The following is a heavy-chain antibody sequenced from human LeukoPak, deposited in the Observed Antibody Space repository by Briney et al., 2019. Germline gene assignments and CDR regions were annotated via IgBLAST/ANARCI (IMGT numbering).Heavy chain of an antibody. CDR1: GGSISSYY. Sequence: SETLPLTSTVSGGSISSYYWSWIRQPPGKGLEWIGYIYYSGSTNYNPSLKSRITISVDTSKNQFSLKLSSVTAADTAVYYCARDRRGYDSIYDAFDIWGQGTMVTVSS. D-gene: IGHD3-22*01. CDR2: IYYSGST. J-gene: IGHJ3*02. V-gene: IGHV4-59*01. CDR3: ARDRRGYDSIYDAFDI.